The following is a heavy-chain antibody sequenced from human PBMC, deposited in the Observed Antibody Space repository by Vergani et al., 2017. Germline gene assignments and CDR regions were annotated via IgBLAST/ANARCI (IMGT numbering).Heavy chain of an antibody. CDR2: ISYDGSNK. CDR1: GFTFSDYY. D-gene: IGHD4-17*01. Sequence: QVQLVESGGGLVKPGGSLRLSCAASGFTFSDYYMSWIRQAPGKGLEWVAVISYDGSNKYYADSVKGRFTISRDNSKNTLYLQMNSLRAEDTAVYYCAKGGKYGDYGSKIDYWGQGTLVTVSS. J-gene: IGHJ4*02. V-gene: IGHV3-30*18. CDR3: AKGGKYGDYGSKIDY.